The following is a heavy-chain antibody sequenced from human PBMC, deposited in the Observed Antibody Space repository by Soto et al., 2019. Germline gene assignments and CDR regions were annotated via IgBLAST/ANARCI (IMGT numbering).Heavy chain of an antibody. CDR3: AKSDSNWHAFDI. D-gene: IGHD5-18*01. J-gene: IGHJ3*02. Sequence: PQLQKQSQTLSLTCAISGDSVSSNSVAWAWIRQSPSRGLEWLGRTYYRSKWYNDYALSVKSRIIINPDTSKNQFSLQLNSVTPEDTAVYYCAKSDSNWHAFDIWGQGTMVTVS. CDR2: TYYRSKWYN. V-gene: IGHV6-1*01. CDR1: GDSVSSNSVA.